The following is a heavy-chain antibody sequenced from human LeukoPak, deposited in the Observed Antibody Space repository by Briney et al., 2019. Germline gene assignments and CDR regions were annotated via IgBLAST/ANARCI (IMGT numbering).Heavy chain of an antibody. J-gene: IGHJ4*02. CDR1: GFTSSSYA. V-gene: IGHV3-23*01. Sequence: PGGSLRLSCAASGFTSSSYAMSWVRQAPGKGLEWVSAISGSGGTTYYADSVKGRFTISRDNSKNTLYLQMNSLRAEDTALYYCAKDFFGSGSSWYNYFDYWGQGTLVTVSS. CDR2: ISGSGGTT. D-gene: IGHD6-13*01. CDR3: AKDFFGSGSSWYNYFDY.